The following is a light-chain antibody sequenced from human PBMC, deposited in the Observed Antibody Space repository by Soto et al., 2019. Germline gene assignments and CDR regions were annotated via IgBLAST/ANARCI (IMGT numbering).Light chain of an antibody. V-gene: IGLV2-11*01. CDR1: NSDVGGYDY. CDR2: DVA. Sequence: QSALTQPRSVSGSPGQSVTISCIGTNSDVGGYDYVSWYQHKPGKAPNLLIYDVAERPSGVPHRFSGSKSGNTASLTISGLQTEDEADYYCCSYVARLRVVFGGGTQLTVL. CDR3: CSYVARLRVV. J-gene: IGLJ2*01.